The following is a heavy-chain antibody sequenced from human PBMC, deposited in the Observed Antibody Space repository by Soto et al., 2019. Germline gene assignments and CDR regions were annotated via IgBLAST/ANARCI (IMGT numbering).Heavy chain of an antibody. V-gene: IGHV4-31*03. D-gene: IGHD3-22*01. J-gene: IGHJ6*02. CDR3: ARGNYYDGKNYYHYGMDV. CDR2: IYYSGST. Sequence: SETLPVPSTVSVGSIGGCGCYWSWILKHPVKGLELIGYIYYSGSTYYNPSLKSRVTISVDTSKNQFSLKLSSVTAADTAVYYCARGNYYDGKNYYHYGMDVWGQGTTVTVSS. CDR1: VGSIGGCGCY.